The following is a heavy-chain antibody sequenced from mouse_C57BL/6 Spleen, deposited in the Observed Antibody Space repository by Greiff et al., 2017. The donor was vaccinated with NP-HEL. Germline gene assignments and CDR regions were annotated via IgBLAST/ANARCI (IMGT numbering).Heavy chain of an antibody. Sequence: QVQLQQSGPELVKPGASVKISCKASGYAFSSSWMNWVKQRPGKGLEWIGRIYPGDGDTNYNGKFKGEATLTADKSSSTAYMQLSSLTSEDSAVYFCARSAYYDYAYAMDYWGQGTSVTVSS. D-gene: IGHD2-4*01. J-gene: IGHJ4*01. CDR2: IYPGDGDT. CDR3: ARSAYYDYAYAMDY. V-gene: IGHV1-82*01. CDR1: GYAFSSSW.